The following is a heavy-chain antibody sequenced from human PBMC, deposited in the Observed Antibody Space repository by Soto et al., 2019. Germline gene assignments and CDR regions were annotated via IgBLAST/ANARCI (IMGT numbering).Heavy chain of an antibody. CDR3: ARDPDYGDYWGYFFDS. CDR1: GDTFAAYY. V-gene: IGHV1-2*02. CDR2: INPTSGGT. Sequence: ASVKVSCKTSGDTFAAYYIHWIRQAPGQGLEWMGWINPTSGGTVYAQNFQDRVTMTRDTSISTAYVELRRLNSDDTAVYYCARDPDYGDYWGYFFDSWGQGTRVTVSS. D-gene: IGHD4-17*01. J-gene: IGHJ4*02.